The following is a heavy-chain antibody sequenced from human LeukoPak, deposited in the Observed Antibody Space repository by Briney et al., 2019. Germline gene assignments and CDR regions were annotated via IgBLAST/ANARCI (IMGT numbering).Heavy chain of an antibody. V-gene: IGHV4-59*12. CDR1: GGSISSYY. Sequence: SGTLSLTCTVSGGSISSYYWSWIRQPPGKGLEWIGYIYYSGSTNYNPSLKSRVTISVDTSKNQFSLKLSSVTAADTAVYYCAREEWMDSDAFDIWGQGTMVTVSS. CDR3: AREEWMDSDAFDI. D-gene: IGHD3-3*01. J-gene: IGHJ3*02. CDR2: IYYSGST.